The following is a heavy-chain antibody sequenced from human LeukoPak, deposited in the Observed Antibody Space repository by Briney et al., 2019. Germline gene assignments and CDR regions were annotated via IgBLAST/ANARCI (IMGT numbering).Heavy chain of an antibody. Sequence: GGSLRLSCAASGFTFSSYWMHWVRQAPREALVWVSRINSDGSSTSYADSVKGRFTISRDNAKNTLYLQMNSLRAEDTAVYYCARDNWGSYDYWGQGTLVTVSS. CDR1: GFTFSSYW. J-gene: IGHJ4*02. D-gene: IGHD7-27*01. CDR3: ARDNWGSYDY. CDR2: INSDGSST. V-gene: IGHV3-74*01.